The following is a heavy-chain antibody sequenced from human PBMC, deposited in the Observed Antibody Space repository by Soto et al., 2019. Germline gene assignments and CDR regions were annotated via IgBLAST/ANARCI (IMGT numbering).Heavy chain of an antibody. CDR1: GGSISSYY. Sequence: SETLSLTCTVSGGSISSYYWSWIRQPAGKGLEWIGRIYTSGSTNYNPSLKSRVTMSVDTSKNQFSLKLSSVTAADTAVYYCARDSYYYGSGSYLDSYGMDVWGQANTVTVSS. V-gene: IGHV4-4*07. D-gene: IGHD3-10*01. J-gene: IGHJ6*02. CDR2: IYTSGST. CDR3: ARDSYYYGSGSYLDSYGMDV.